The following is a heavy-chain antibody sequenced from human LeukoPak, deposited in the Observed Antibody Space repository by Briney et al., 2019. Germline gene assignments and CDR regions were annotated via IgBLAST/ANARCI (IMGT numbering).Heavy chain of an antibody. CDR2: ISSSSSYI. Sequence: PGGSLRLSCAASGFTLSSYIMNWVRQAPGKGLEWVSSISSSSSYIYYADSVKGRFTISRDNAKNSLYLQMNSLRAEDTAVYYCARVARYYDILTGYNPFDYWGQGTLVTVSS. D-gene: IGHD3-9*01. J-gene: IGHJ4*02. CDR1: GFTLSSYI. V-gene: IGHV3-21*01. CDR3: ARVARYYDILTGYNPFDY.